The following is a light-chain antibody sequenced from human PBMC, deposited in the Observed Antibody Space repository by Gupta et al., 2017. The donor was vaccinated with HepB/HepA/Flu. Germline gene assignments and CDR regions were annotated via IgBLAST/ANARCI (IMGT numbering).Light chain of an antibody. CDR2: KAS. Sequence: DIQMTHSPSTLSASLGDRVTITCRASQSISSWLAWYQQKPGKAPKLLIYKASSLESGVPSRFSGSGSGKEFTLTISSLQPDDFATYYCQQENSFSWTFGQGTQVEIK. J-gene: IGKJ1*01. CDR1: QSISSW. CDR3: QQENSFSWT. V-gene: IGKV1-5*03.